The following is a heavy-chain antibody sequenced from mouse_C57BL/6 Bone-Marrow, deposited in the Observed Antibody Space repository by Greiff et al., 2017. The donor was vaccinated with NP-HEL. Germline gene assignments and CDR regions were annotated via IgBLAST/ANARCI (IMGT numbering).Heavy chain of an antibody. CDR3: ARDGLGRGFDY. D-gene: IGHD4-1*01. J-gene: IGHJ2*01. V-gene: IGHV5-4*01. CDR2: ISDGGSYT. Sequence: EVQRVESGGGLVKPGGSLKLSCAASGFTFSSYAMSWVRQTPEKRLEWVATISDGGSYTYYPDNVKGRFTISRDNAKNNLYLQMSHLKSEDTAMYYCARDGLGRGFDYWGQGTTLTVAS. CDR1: GFTFSSYA.